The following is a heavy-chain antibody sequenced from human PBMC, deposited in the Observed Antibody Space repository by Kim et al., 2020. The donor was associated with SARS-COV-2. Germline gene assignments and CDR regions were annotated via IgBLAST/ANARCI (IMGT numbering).Heavy chain of an antibody. CDR1: GYTFTSYG. J-gene: IGHJ5*02. Sequence: ASVKVSCKASGYTFTSYGISWVRQAPGQGLEWMGWISAYNGNTNYAQKLQGRVTMTTDTSTSTAYMELRSLRSDDTAVYYCARDYMVRGVIIYRHNWFDPWGQGTLVTVSS. CDR2: ISAYNGNT. CDR3: ARDYMVRGVIIYRHNWFDP. V-gene: IGHV1-18*01. D-gene: IGHD3-10*01.